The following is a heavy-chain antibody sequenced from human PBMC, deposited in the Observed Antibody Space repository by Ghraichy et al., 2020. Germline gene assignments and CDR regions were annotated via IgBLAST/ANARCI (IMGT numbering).Heavy chain of an antibody. CDR2: IKSKTDGGTT. J-gene: IGHJ4*02. CDR3: TTATSYRIVGAPFDY. CDR1: GFTFSNAW. Sequence: GGSLRLSCAASGFTFSNAWMSWVRQAPGKGLEWVGRIKSKTDGGTTDYAAPVKGRFTISRDDSKNTLYLQMNSLKTEDTVVYYCTTATSYRIVGAPFDYWGQGTLVTVSS. D-gene: IGHD1-26*01. V-gene: IGHV3-15*01.